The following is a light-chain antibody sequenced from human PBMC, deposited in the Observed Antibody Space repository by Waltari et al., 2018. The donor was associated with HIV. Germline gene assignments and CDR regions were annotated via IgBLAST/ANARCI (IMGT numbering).Light chain of an antibody. J-gene: IGLJ1*01. CDR2: EVS. CDR3: CSYAGSSTYV. V-gene: IGLV2-23*02. CDR1: SSDVGSYHL. Sequence: QSALPQPASVSGSPGQSKTISCTGTSSDVGSYHLVSWYQQHPGKAPKRMIYEVSKRPSGVSNRFSGSKSGNTASLTISGLQAEDEADYYCCSYAGSSTYVFGTGTKVTVL.